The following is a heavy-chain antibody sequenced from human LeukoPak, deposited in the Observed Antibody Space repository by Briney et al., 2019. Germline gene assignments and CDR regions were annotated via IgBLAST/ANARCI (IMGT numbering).Heavy chain of an antibody. CDR1: GFTFGDYA. CDR2: IRSKAYGGTT. CDR3: TRVVHYYDSSGYQKYYFDY. D-gene: IGHD3-22*01. Sequence: PGGSLRLSCTASGFTFGDYAMSWFRQAPGKGLEWVGFIRSKAYGGTTEYAASVKGRFTISRDDSKSIAYLQMNSLKTEDTAVYYCTRVVHYYDSSGYQKYYFDYWGQGTLVTVSS. J-gene: IGHJ4*02. V-gene: IGHV3-49*03.